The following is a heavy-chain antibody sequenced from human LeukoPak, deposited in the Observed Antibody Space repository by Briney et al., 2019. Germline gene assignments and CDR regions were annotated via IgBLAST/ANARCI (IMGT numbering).Heavy chain of an antibody. CDR3: AKFGVNINLEV. Sequence: SETLSLTCTVSGGSISGSYWSWIRQPPGKGLEYIGQIHYSGSPNYNPSLESRITISVDSSKNQFSLKVRSVTAADTAVYYCAKFGVNINLEVWGQGTPVTVSS. CDR2: IHYSGSP. J-gene: IGHJ6*02. V-gene: IGHV4-59*01. CDR1: GGSISGSY. D-gene: IGHD3-16*01.